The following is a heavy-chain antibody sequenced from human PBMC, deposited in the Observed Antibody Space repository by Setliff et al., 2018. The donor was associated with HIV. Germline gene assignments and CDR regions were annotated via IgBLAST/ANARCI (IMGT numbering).Heavy chain of an antibody. CDR3: ARGRNYYGSGSYLPPGY. V-gene: IGHV4-34*01. CDR1: GGSFNDYY. D-gene: IGHD3-10*01. Sequence: PSETLSLTCAVYGGSFNDYYWTWIRQPPGKGLEWIGEIDHSGSTKYHASLKSRVTISIDTSKNQISLKLSSVTAADTAVYYCARGRNYYGSGSYLPPGYWGQGTLVTVSS. J-gene: IGHJ4*02. CDR2: IDHSGST.